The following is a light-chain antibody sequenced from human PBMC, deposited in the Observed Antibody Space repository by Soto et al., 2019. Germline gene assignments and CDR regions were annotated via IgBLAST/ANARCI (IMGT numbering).Light chain of an antibody. CDR2: GAS. CDR1: QSVSSSY. J-gene: IGKJ3*01. CDR3: QQYGSSPDLIT. V-gene: IGKV3-20*01. Sequence: ESVLTQSPGTLSLSPGERATLSCRASQSVSSSYLAWYQQKPGQAPRLLIYGASSRATGIPDRFSGSGSGTDFTLTITGLEPEDFAVYYCQQYGSSPDLITFGPGTKVDI.